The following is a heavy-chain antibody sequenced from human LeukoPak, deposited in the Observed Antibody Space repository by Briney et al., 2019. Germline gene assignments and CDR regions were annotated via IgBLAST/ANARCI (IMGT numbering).Heavy chain of an antibody. J-gene: IGHJ5*02. CDR2: INHSGST. CDR3: ARGLGFAVVVTAIQRNRFRFDP. D-gene: IGHD2-21*02. CDR1: GFTFGDYA. Sequence: PGGSLRLSCTASGFTFGDYAMSSIRQPPGKGLEWIGEINHSGSTNHNPSLKSRVTISVDTSKNQFSLKLSSVTAADTAVYYCARGLGFAVVVTAIQRNRFRFDPWGQGTLVTVSS. V-gene: IGHV4-34*01.